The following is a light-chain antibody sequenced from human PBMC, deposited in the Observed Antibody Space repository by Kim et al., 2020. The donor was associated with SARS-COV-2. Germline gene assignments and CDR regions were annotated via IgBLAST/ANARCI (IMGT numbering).Light chain of an antibody. CDR1: SNIVGNQG. CDR2: RNN. J-gene: IGLJ1*01. CDR3: SALDSSLSAHD. Sequence: RQTATLTCTGNSNIVGNQGAAWLQQHQGHPPKLLSYRNNNRPSGISERFSASRSGNTASLTITGLQPEDEADYYCSALDSSLSAHDFGTGTKVTVL. V-gene: IGLV10-54*02.